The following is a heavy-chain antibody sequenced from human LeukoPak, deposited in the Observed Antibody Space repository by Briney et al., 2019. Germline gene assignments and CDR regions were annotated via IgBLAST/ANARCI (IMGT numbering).Heavy chain of an antibody. Sequence: SQTLSLTCTVSGGSISSGSYYWSGIRQPAGKGLEWIGRIYTSGSTNYNPSLKSRVTISGDTSKNQFSLKLSSVTAADTAVYYCASCGGDCYSYWYFDLWGRGTLVTVSS. J-gene: IGHJ2*01. CDR3: ASCGGDCYSYWYFDL. D-gene: IGHD2-21*02. CDR2: IYTSGST. CDR1: GGSISSGSYY. V-gene: IGHV4-61*02.